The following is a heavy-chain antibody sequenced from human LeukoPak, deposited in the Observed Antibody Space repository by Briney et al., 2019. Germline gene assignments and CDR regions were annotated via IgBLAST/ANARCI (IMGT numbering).Heavy chain of an antibody. D-gene: IGHD6-13*01. CDR3: ARGAAAAANYYMDV. CDR2: TYYRSKWYY. Sequence: SQTLSLTCAISGDSVSSNTGGWNWIRQSPSRGLEWLGRTYYRSKWYYDYAVSVKSRISINPDTSKNQFSLQLNSVSPEDTAVYYCARGAAAAANYYMDVWGKGTTVTVSS. CDR1: GDSVSSNTGG. V-gene: IGHV6-1*01. J-gene: IGHJ6*03.